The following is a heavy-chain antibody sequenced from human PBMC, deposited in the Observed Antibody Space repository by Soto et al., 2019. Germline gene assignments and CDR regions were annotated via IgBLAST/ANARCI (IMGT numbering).Heavy chain of an antibody. CDR3: ARDGNFAFRGYSFGFDF. CDR1: GYRFTTFY. CDR2: MNLDTGGT. J-gene: IGHJ4*02. Sequence: ASVKVSCKASGYRFTTFYIHWVRQAPGQGLEWMGRMNLDTGGTTYAQKFQGRVTMTRDTSISTAYMEVTNLKSDDTAIYYCARDGNFAFRGYSFGFDFWGQGTLV. V-gene: IGHV1-2*06. D-gene: IGHD5-18*01.